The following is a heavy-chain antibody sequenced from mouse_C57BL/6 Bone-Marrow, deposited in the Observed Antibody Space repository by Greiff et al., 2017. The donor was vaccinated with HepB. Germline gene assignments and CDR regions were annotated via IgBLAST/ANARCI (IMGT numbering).Heavy chain of an antibody. CDR1: GFSLTSYG. Sequence: VQLQQSGPGLVQPSQTLSITCTVSGFSLTSYGVHWVRQSPGKGLEWLGVIWSGGSTDYNAAFISRQSNSKDNSKSQVFFKMNSLQDDDTAIYYCAGYEGYYYYTMDYWGQGTSLTVSS. V-gene: IGHV2-2*01. CDR3: AGYEGYYYYTMDY. CDR2: IWSGGST. D-gene: IGHD2-3*01. J-gene: IGHJ4*01.